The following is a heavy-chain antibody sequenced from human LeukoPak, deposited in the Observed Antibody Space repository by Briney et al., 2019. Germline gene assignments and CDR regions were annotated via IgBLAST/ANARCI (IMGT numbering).Heavy chain of an antibody. CDR3: AKSSGSYNWFDP. CDR1: GGIYSSYA. Sequence: ASVKVSCKASGGIYSSYAISWVRQAPGQGLEGMGRMIPIFGTANYAQKFQGRATNTTDKSTSTAYMELCSLRSEDTAVCYCAKSSGSYNWFDPSGQGTLVTASS. J-gene: IGHJ5*02. V-gene: IGHV1-69*05. D-gene: IGHD6-19*01. CDR2: MIPIFGTA.